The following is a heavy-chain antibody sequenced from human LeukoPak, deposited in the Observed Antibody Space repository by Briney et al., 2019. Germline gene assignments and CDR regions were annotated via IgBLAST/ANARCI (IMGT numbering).Heavy chain of an antibody. J-gene: IGHJ4*02. CDR1: GYTFTSYY. Sequence: ASVKVSCKASGYTFTSYYMHWVRQAPGQGLEWMGIINPSDGSTNYAQKYRDRVTMTRDTSTRTVYMQLSSLRSDDTAVYYCARDVAREFDYWGQGTLVTVSS. CDR3: ARDVAREFDY. V-gene: IGHV1-46*01. CDR2: INPSDGST.